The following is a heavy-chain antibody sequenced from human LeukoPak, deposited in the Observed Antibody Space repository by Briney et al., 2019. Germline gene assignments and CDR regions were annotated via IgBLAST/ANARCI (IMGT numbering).Heavy chain of an antibody. CDR2: MNPNSGNT. CDR3: ARAKNLDYGGNRDAFDI. CDR1: GYTFTSYD. D-gene: IGHD4-23*01. J-gene: IGHJ3*02. Sequence: ASVKVSCKASGYTFTSYDINWVRQATGQGLEWMGWMNPNSGNTGYAQKFQGRVTMTRNTSISTAYMELSSLRSEDTAVYYCARAKNLDYGGNRDAFDIWGQGTMVTVSS. V-gene: IGHV1-8*01.